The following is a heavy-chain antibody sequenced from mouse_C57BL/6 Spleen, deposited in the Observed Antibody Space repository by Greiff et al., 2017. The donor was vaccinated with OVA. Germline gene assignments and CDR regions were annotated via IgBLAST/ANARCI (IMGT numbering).Heavy chain of an antibody. CDR3: TSEGEIYLDY. V-gene: IGHV1-15*01. J-gene: IGHJ2*01. CDR2: IDPETGGT. CDR1: GYTFTDYE. D-gene: IGHD1-1*01. Sequence: VQLQQSGAELVRPGASVTLSCKASGYTFTDYEMHWVKQTPVHGLEWIGAIDPETGGTAYNQKFKGKAILTADKSSSTAYMDLRSLTSEDSAVYYCTSEGEIYLDYWGQGTTLTVSS.